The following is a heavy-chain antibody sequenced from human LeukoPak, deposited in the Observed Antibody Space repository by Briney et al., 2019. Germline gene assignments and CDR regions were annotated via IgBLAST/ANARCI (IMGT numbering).Heavy chain of an antibody. V-gene: IGHV3-30*18. J-gene: IGHJ4*02. CDR3: AKTGSGFDY. D-gene: IGHD6-19*01. CDR1: GFTFSSYG. CDR2: ISYDGSNK. Sequence: PGRSLRLSCAASGFTFSSYGMHWVRQAPGKGLEWVAVISYDGSNKYYADSVKGRFTISRDNSKNTLYLQMSSLRAEDTAVYYCAKTGSGFDYWGQGTLVTVSS.